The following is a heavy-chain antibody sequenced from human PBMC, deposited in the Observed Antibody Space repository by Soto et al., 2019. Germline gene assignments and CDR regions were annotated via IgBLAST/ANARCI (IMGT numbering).Heavy chain of an antibody. Sequence: GASVKVSCRASGYTFTGYYMHWVRQAPGQGLEWMGWINPNSGGTNYAQKFQGWVTMTRDTSISTAYMELSRLRSDDTAVYYCARGAADDTTGTYYTDYYYGMDVWGQGTTVTGSS. CDR1: GYTFTGYY. D-gene: IGHD1-1*01. J-gene: IGHJ6*02. CDR3: ARGAADDTTGTYYTDYYYGMDV. V-gene: IGHV1-2*04. CDR2: INPNSGGT.